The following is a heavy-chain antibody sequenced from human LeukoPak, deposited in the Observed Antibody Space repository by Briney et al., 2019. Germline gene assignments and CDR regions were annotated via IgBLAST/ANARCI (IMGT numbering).Heavy chain of an antibody. J-gene: IGHJ3*02. D-gene: IGHD3-3*01. V-gene: IGHV4-39*07. CDR1: GGSISSSSYY. CDR2: IYYSGST. CDR3: ARDVIFGVAMGAFDI. Sequence: SSETLSLTCTVSGGSISSSSYYWGWIRQPPGKGLEWIGSIYYSGSTYYNPSLKSRVTMSVDTSKNQFSLKLSSVTAADTAVYYCARDVIFGVAMGAFDIWGQGTMVTVSS.